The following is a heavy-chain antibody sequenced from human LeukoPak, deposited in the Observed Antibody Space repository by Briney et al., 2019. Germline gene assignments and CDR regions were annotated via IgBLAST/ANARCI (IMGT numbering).Heavy chain of an antibody. CDR3: ARHPAGLTGYFHFDY. Sequence: SETLSLTCTVSGGSISSSCYYWGWIRQPPGKGLECIRSIYYSGSTYYNPSIKRRATISVDTSNTQFSLMLSLMTAATAAFYYCARHPAGLTGYFHFDYWGQGTLVTVSS. J-gene: IGHJ4*02. V-gene: IGHV4-39*01. D-gene: IGHD3-9*01. CDR2: IYYSGST. CDR1: GGSISSSCYY.